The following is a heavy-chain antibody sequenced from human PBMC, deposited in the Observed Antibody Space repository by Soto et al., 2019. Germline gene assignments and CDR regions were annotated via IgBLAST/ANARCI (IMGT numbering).Heavy chain of an antibody. Sequence: GGSLRLSCAASGFTFSSSGMHWVRQAPGKGLEWVAVTSFDGSSGYYADSVRGRFTISRDNSNNTLYLQMNSLRAEDTAVYYSAKSPPAVAGYFDYWGQGTLVTVSS. D-gene: IGHD6-19*01. CDR1: GFTFSSSG. V-gene: IGHV3-30*18. J-gene: IGHJ4*02. CDR3: AKSPPAVAGYFDY. CDR2: TSFDGSSG.